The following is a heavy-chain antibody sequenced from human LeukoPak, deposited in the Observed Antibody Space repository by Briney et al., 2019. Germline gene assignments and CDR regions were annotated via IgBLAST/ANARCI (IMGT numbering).Heavy chain of an antibody. CDR1: EFSLRSYS. V-gene: IGHV3-48*01. Sequence: GGSLRLSCGASEFSLRSYSMDWVRQAPGKGLEWVSHVNSGSSTIYYADSVKGRFTISRDNAGNSLYLHMNSLRAEDTAVYYCARVLLERPGIDSFDMWGQGTMVTVSP. CDR3: ARVLLERPGIDSFDM. D-gene: IGHD1-1*01. CDR2: VNSGSSTI. J-gene: IGHJ3*02.